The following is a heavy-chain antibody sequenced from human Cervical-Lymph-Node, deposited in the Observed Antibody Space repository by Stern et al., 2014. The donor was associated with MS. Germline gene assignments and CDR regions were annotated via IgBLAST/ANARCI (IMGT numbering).Heavy chain of an antibody. CDR3: ARDEYSPSSGVWYYHYGLDV. CDR1: GFTFSSYG. V-gene: IGHV3-33*01. D-gene: IGHD6-6*01. J-gene: IGHJ6*02. Sequence: VQLVESGGGVVQPGRSLRLSCAASGFTFSSYGMHWVRQAPGKGLEWVAMIWDDGSNKYYVDSVRGRFTISRDNSKNTLYLQMNSLRAEDTAVYYCARDEYSPSSGVWYYHYGLDVWGQGTTVTVSS. CDR2: IWDDGSNK.